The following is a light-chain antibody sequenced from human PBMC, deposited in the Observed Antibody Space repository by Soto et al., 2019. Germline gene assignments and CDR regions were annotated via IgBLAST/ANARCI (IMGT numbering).Light chain of an antibody. CDR3: QQYGDSPAYT. V-gene: IGKV3-20*01. Sequence: EIVMTQSPATLSVSPGEGATLSCRASQGIGDTLAWYQQKPGQAPRLLMFQTSSRASGVPDRFSGSGSGTDFTLTITGLEPEDSAVYYCQQYGDSPAYTFGQGTKLEI. CDR2: QTS. CDR1: QGIGDT. J-gene: IGKJ2*01.